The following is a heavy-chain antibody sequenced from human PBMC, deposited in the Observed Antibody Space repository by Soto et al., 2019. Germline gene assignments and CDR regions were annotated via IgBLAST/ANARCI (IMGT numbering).Heavy chain of an antibody. CDR1: GFTFSNAW. Sequence: EVQLVESGGGLVKPGGSLRLSCAASGFTFSNAWMNWVRQAPGKGLEWVGRIKSKTDGGTTDYAAPVKGRFTILRDDSKNTLYLQMNSLKTEDTAVYYCTTVGAAGSYYYYYYGMDVWGQGTTVTVSS. CDR2: IKSKTDGGTT. J-gene: IGHJ6*02. V-gene: IGHV3-15*07. CDR3: TTVGAAGSYYYYYYGMDV. D-gene: IGHD6-13*01.